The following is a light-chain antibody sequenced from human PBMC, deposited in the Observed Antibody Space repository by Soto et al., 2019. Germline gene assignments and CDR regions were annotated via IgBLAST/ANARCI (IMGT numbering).Light chain of an antibody. Sequence: EIGLTQSPGTLSLSPGERATLSCRASQPISSHNYLAWYHQKPGQAPRVLIYGAPRRATGISDRFSGSGSGTDFTLTISRLEPEDFGVYYCQQYDNSPLTFGGGTKVEIK. CDR1: QPISSHNY. V-gene: IGKV3-20*01. J-gene: IGKJ4*01. CDR2: GAP. CDR3: QQYDNSPLT.